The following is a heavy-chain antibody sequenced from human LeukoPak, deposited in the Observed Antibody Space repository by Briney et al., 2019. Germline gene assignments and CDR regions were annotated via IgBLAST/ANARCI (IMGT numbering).Heavy chain of an antibody. CDR3: AKEPYYYDSSGYDY. D-gene: IGHD3-22*01. CDR2: ISYDGSNK. V-gene: IGHV3-30*18. J-gene: IGHJ4*02. CDR1: GFTFSSYG. Sequence: GGSLRLSCAASGFTFSSYGMHWVRHAPGKGLEWVAVISYDGSNKYYADSVKGRFTISRDNSKNTLYLQMNSLRAEDTAVYYCAKEPYYYDSSGYDYWGQGTLVTVSS.